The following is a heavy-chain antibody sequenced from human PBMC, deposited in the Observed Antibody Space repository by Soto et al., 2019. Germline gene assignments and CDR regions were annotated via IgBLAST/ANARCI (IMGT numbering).Heavy chain of an antibody. CDR1: GGSISSGGYY. D-gene: IGHD3-9*01. V-gene: IGHV4-31*03. Sequence: QVQLQESGPGLVKPSQTLSLTCTVSGGSISSGGYYWSWIRQHPGKGLEWIGYLYYSGSTYYNPSLKSRVTISVDTSKNQCSLKLSSVTAADTAVYYCARAPGRTYYDILTGYSPGAFAIWGQGTMVTVSS. J-gene: IGHJ3*02. CDR2: LYYSGST. CDR3: ARAPGRTYYDILTGYSPGAFAI.